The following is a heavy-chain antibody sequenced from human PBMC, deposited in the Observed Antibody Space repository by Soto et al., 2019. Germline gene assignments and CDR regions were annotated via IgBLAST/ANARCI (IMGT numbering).Heavy chain of an antibody. CDR3: ATVRSGYDFWSAYYE. Sequence: QLQLQESGSGLVKPSQTLSLTCAVSGGSISSGGYCWSWIRQPPGKGLEWIGYIYHSGSTYYNPSLKSRVTISLDRSKKQFSLKLSSVTSADTAVYYCATVRSGYDFWSAYYEWGQGTLVTVSS. D-gene: IGHD3-3*01. CDR1: GGSISSGGYC. CDR2: IYHSGST. J-gene: IGHJ4*02. V-gene: IGHV4-30-2*01.